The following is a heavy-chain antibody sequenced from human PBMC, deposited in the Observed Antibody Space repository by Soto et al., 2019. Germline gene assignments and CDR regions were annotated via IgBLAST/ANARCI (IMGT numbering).Heavy chain of an antibody. D-gene: IGHD1-26*01. CDR2: IYYSGTT. CDR1: GVSINSYY. CDR3: ARAGGRYAITAYDV. Sequence: PSETLSLTCAGSGVSINSYYWSWTRQPPGKALERIGYIYYSGTTNYNPSLKSRVTISVDTSKNQFSLRLSSVTAADTAVYYCARAGGRYAITAYDVWGPGTLVS. J-gene: IGHJ3*01. V-gene: IGHV4-59*01.